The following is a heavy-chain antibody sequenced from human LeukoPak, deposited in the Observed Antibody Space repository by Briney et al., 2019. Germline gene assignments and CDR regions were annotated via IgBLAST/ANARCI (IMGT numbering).Heavy chain of an antibody. CDR3: AEAATAPNWVEP. CDR2: ISGSGGST. J-gene: IGHJ5*01. Sequence: RGSLRLSCAASGFTFSSYAMSWVRQAPGKGLEWVSAISGSGGSTYYADSVKGRFTISRDNSKNTLYLQMNSLRAEDTAVYYCAEAATAPNWVEPWGQGTLVTVSS. D-gene: IGHD2-21*02. V-gene: IGHV3-23*01. CDR1: GFTFSSYA.